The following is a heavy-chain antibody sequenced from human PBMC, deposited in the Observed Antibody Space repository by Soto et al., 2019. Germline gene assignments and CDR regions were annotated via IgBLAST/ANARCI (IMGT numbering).Heavy chain of an antibody. D-gene: IGHD3-10*01. J-gene: IGHJ6*02. CDR2: ISASGTKT. Sequence: PGGSLRLSCAASGVTFSSFAINWVRQAPGKGLEWVSAISASGTKTYYVASVKGRFTISRDNSKNTLYLQMSGLRAEDTALYYCAKDRGMGGYYYGMDVWGQGTTVTV. CDR1: GVTFSSFA. V-gene: IGHV3-23*01. CDR3: AKDRGMGGYYYGMDV.